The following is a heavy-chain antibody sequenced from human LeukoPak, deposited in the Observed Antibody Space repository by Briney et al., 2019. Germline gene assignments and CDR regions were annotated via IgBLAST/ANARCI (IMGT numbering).Heavy chain of an antibody. D-gene: IGHD6-13*01. Sequence: PGGSLRLSCAASGFTFSSYAMSWVRQAPGKGLEWVSVISGSGGSTYYADSVKGRFTISRDNSKNTLYLQMNSLRAEDTAVYYCARDFELVLDYWGQGTLVTVSS. V-gene: IGHV3-23*01. CDR3: ARDFELVLDY. CDR2: ISGSGGST. CDR1: GFTFSSYA. J-gene: IGHJ4*02.